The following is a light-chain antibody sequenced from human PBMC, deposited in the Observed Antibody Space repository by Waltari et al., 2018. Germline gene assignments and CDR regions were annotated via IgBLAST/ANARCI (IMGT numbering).Light chain of an antibody. CDR1: QNVVGTY. Sequence: ELALTQSPGTLSLSPGERATLSCRASQNVVGTYLAWYQQNPGQAPRLLISGTDTRATGITDRFTCSESGTAFTLTISRLGPEDFAVYYCQQYGNFPITFGQGTRLAIK. V-gene: IGKV3-20*01. CDR2: GTD. CDR3: QQYGNFPIT. J-gene: IGKJ5*01.